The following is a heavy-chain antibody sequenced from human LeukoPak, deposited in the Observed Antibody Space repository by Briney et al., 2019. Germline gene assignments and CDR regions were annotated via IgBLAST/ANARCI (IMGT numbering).Heavy chain of an antibody. CDR1: GFTFSSYG. D-gene: IGHD4-11*01. J-gene: IGHJ6*03. Sequence: SGGSLRLSCAASGFTFSSYGMHWVRQAPGKGLEWVAFIRYDGSNKYYADSVKGRFTISRDNSKNTLYLQMNSLRAEDTAVYYCARDSQIYSNYFDYYYMDVWGKGTTVTVSS. CDR2: IRYDGSNK. V-gene: IGHV3-30*02. CDR3: ARDSQIYSNYFDYYYMDV.